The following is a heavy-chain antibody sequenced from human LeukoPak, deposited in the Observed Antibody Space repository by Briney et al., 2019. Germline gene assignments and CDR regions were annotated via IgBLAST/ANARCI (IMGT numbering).Heavy chain of an antibody. CDR2: IYYSGST. CDR1: GGSISSYY. D-gene: IGHD5-24*01. Sequence: SETLSLTCTVSGGSISSYYWSWIRQPPGKGLEWIGYIYYSGSTNYNPSLKSRVTISVDTSKNQFSLKLSSVTAADTAVYYCARDVGDGYNAYYFDYWGQGTLVTVSS. J-gene: IGHJ4*02. V-gene: IGHV4-59*01. CDR3: ARDVGDGYNAYYFDY.